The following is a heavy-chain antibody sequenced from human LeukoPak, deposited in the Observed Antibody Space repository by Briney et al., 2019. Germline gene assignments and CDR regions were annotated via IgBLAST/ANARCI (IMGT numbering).Heavy chain of an antibody. V-gene: IGHV3-33*03. CDR1: GFTFSHFG. J-gene: IGHJ4*02. Sequence: PGGSLRLSCAASGFTFSHFGMHWVRQAPGKGLEWVAYICSGGTTEYYADSVKGRFSISRDNSKNSLYLQMNSLRAEDTAVYFCAKDAQRGFDYSNSLQYWGQGTLVTVSS. CDR2: ICSGGTTE. D-gene: IGHD4-11*01. CDR3: AKDAQRGFDYSNSLQY.